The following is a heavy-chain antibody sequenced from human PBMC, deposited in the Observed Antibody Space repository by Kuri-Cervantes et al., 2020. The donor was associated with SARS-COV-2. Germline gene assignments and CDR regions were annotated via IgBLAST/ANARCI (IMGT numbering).Heavy chain of an antibody. J-gene: IGHJ4*02. Sequence: GSLRLSCTVSGGSISSYYWSWIRQPPGKGLEWIGYIYYSGSTNYNPSPKSRVTISVDTSKNQFSLKLSSVTAADTAVYYCASVYSSSSPDFDYWGQGTLVTVSS. CDR1: GGSISSYY. D-gene: IGHD6-6*01. V-gene: IGHV4-59*08. CDR3: ASVYSSSSPDFDY. CDR2: IYYSGST.